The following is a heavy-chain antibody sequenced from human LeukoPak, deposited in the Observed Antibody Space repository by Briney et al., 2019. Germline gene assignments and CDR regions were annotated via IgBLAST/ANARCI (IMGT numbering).Heavy chain of an antibody. CDR2: IKQDGSEK. J-gene: IGHJ6*02. D-gene: IGHD6-13*01. CDR1: GFTFSSCW. CDR3: ARETGAAGTPYYGMDV. Sequence: GGSLRLSCAASGFTFSSCWMSWVRQAPGKGLEWVANIKQDGSEKYYVDSVKGRFTISRDNAKNSLYLQMNSLRAEDTAVYYCARETGAAGTPYYGMDVWGQGTTVTVSS. V-gene: IGHV3-7*01.